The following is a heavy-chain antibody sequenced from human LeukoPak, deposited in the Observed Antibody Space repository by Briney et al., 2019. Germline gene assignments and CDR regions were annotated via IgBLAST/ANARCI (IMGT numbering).Heavy chain of an antibody. J-gene: IGHJ4*02. CDR1: GFTFNNYV. CDR2: IGYSGGHT. V-gene: IGHV3-23*01. Sequence: GGSLRLSCAASGFTFNNYVMSWVRQAPGKGLEWVSGIGYSGGHTNYADSVLGRFTVSRDNSKNTLYLQMNSLRAEDTAVYYCVATRVCGGVLLRPNCLYFENWGQGTLVSVSS. CDR3: VATRVCGGVLLRPNCLYFEN. D-gene: IGHD3-10*01.